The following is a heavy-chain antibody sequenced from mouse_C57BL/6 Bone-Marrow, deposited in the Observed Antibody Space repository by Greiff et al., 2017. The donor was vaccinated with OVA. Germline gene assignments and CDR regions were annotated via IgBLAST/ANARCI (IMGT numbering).Heavy chain of an antibody. CDR1: GYTFTSYG. D-gene: IGHD1-1*01. CDR2: IYPRSGNT. Sequence: QVQLQQSGAELARPGASVKLSCKASGYTFTSYGISWVKQRTGQGLEWIGEIYPRSGNTYYNEKFKGKATLTADKSSSTAYMELRSLTSEDSAVYFCAGITTVDWYFDVWGTGTTVTVSS. J-gene: IGHJ1*03. V-gene: IGHV1-81*01. CDR3: AGITTVDWYFDV.